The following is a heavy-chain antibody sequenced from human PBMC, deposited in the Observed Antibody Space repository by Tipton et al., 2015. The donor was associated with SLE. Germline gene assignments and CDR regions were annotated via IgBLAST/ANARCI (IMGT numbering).Heavy chain of an antibody. V-gene: IGHV1-46*01. J-gene: IGHJ4*02. D-gene: IGHD6-13*01. Sequence: QLVQSGPEVKKPGASVKVSCKASGYTFTSYYMHWVRQAPGQGLEWMGVINPSAGSTSYAQKFQGRVIMTRDTSMRTAYMELSSLRSEDTDVYYGARDGGSSSYFDYWGQGTLGTVSS. CDR3: ARDGGSSSYFDY. CDR1: GYTFTSYY. CDR2: INPSAGST.